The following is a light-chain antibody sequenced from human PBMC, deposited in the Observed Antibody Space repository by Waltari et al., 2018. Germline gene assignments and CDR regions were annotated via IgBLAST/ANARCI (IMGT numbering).Light chain of an antibody. CDR1: SSDDGGYNY. CDR2: EVT. CDR3: SAYVGSEVV. V-gene: IGLV2-8*01. J-gene: IGLJ3*02. Sequence: QSALTQPPSASGSPGQSVTISCTGTSSDDGGYNYVSWYQQHPGKAPQLLIFEVTKRPSGVPYRFSGSKSGDMASLTVAGLQADDEADYFCSAYVGSEVVFGEGTKLTVL.